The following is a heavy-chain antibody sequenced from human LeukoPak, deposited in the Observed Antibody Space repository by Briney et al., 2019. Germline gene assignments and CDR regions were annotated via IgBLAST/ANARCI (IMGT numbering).Heavy chain of an antibody. CDR3: AAPSGPTYYSPVDF. CDR1: GAPITTSNHY. Sequence: SETLSLTCTVTGAPITTSNHYWGWIRQTPGKTLEWIANIYYSGHTLYNPSLKSRALISVDTSSNQFSLRLTSVTAADTAVYYCAAPSGPTYYSPVDFWGQGTSVSVSS. V-gene: IGHV4-39*01. D-gene: IGHD1-26*01. CDR2: IYYSGHT. J-gene: IGHJ4*02.